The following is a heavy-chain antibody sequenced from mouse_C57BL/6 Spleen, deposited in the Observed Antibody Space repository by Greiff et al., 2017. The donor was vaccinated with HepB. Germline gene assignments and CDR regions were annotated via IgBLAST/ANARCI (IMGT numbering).Heavy chain of an antibody. Sequence: VQLQQSGPELVKPGASVKISCKASGYAFSSSWMNWVKQRPGKGLEWIGRIYPGDGDTNYNGKFKGKATLTADKSSSTAYMQLSSLTSEDSAVYFCARGANWDGGAMDYWGQGTSVTVSS. D-gene: IGHD4-1*01. V-gene: IGHV1-82*01. CDR1: GYAFSSSW. CDR2: IYPGDGDT. J-gene: IGHJ4*01. CDR3: ARGANWDGGAMDY.